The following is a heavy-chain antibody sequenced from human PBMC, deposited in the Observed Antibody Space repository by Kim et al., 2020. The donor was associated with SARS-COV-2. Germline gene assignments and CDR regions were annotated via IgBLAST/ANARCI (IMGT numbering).Heavy chain of an antibody. D-gene: IGHD3-10*01. Sequence: GRFTISRDNSKNTLYLQMNSLRAEDTAVYYCAKAPYYYGSGSYYNLYFDYWGQGTLVTVSS. CDR3: AKAPYYYGSGSYYNLYFDY. V-gene: IGHV3-23*01. J-gene: IGHJ4*02.